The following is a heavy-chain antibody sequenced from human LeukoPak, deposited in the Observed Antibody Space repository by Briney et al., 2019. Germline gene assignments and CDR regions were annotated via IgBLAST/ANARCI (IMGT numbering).Heavy chain of an antibody. CDR2: INPNSGGT. Sequence: ASVKVSCKASGYTFTGYYMHWVRQAPGQGLEWMEWINPNSGGTNYAQKFQGWVTMTRDTSISTAYMELSRLRSDDTAVYYCARDSSSGWYGVQYYFDYWGQGTLVTVSS. J-gene: IGHJ4*02. CDR1: GYTFTGYY. V-gene: IGHV1-2*04. D-gene: IGHD6-19*01. CDR3: ARDSSSGWYGVQYYFDY.